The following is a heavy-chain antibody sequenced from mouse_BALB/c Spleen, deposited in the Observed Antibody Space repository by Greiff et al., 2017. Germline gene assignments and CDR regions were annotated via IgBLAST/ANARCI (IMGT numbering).Heavy chain of an antibody. V-gene: IGHV3-6*02. D-gene: IGHD2-2*01. J-gene: IGHJ3*01. CDR1: GYSITSGYY. CDR3: ARDRGYDGGDFAY. CDR2: ISYDGSN. Sequence: EVKLQESGPGLVKPSQSLSLTCSVTGYSITSGYYWNWIRQFPGNKLEWMGYISYDGSNNYNPSLKNRISITRDTSKNQFFLKLNSVTTEDTATYYCARDRGYDGGDFAYWGQGTLVTVSA.